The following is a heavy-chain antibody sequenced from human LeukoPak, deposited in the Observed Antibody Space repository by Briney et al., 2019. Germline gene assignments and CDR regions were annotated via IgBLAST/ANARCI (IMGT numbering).Heavy chain of an antibody. CDR2: TYYRSKWYY. D-gene: IGHD6-19*01. CDR3: ARYGGGWSFDY. V-gene: IGHV6-1*01. CDR1: GDIVSNDNAV. Sequence: SQTLSLTCAISGDIVSNDNAVWHWVRQSPSRGLEWLGRTYYRSKWYYDYPVSVKSRITFNVDTSKNQFSLHLNPVSPEDTAVYYCARYGGGWSFDYWGQGTLVTVSS. J-gene: IGHJ4*02.